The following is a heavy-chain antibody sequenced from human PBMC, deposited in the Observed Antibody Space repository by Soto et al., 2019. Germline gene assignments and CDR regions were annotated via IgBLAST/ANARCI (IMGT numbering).Heavy chain of an antibody. CDR2: IYYSGST. V-gene: IGHV4-31*03. CDR3: ARGRGYCISTSCFYYYYGMDV. J-gene: IGHJ6*02. CDR1: GGSISSGGYY. D-gene: IGHD2-2*01. Sequence: QVQLQESGPGLVKPSQTLSLTCTVSGGSISSGGYYWSWIRQHPGKGLEWIGYIYYSGSTYYNPALKSRVTISVYTSKNQFTLKLSSVTAADTAVYYCARGRGYCISTSCFYYYYGMDVWGQGTTVTVSS.